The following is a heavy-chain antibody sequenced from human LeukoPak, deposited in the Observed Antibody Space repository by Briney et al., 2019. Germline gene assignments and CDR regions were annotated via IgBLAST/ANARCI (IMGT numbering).Heavy chain of an antibody. Sequence: GGSLRLSCAASGFTFSDSYMTWVRQAPGKGVEWVAYISGSGHDINYSDSVKGRFTISRDNAKNSLYLQVSSLRVEDTAVYYCTRDPRHFDSCGQGTLVTVSS. CDR1: GFTFSDSY. J-gene: IGHJ5*01. CDR2: ISGSGHDI. CDR3: TRDPRHFDS. D-gene: IGHD6-6*01. V-gene: IGHV3-11*04.